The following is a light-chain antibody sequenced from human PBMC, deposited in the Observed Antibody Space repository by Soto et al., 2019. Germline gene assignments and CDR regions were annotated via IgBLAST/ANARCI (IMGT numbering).Light chain of an antibody. CDR3: QQSSYWHRSLP. CDR1: QSVSSY. V-gene: IGKV3-11*01. Sequence: EIVLTQSPATLSLSPGERAILSCRASQSVSSYLAWYQQKPGQAPRLLIYDASNRATGIPARFTGSASVTDLTLTNSSLDPDDFAVYYCQQSSYWHRSLPFAVGTNVAIK. J-gene: IGKJ4*01. CDR2: DAS.